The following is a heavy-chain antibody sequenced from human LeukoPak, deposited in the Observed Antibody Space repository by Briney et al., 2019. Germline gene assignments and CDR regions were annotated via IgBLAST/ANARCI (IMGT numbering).Heavy chain of an antibody. CDR2: ISTGSSII. Sequence: PGGSLRLSCESSGFPFSTSGMHWVRRAPGKGLDWTSYISTGSSIIHYADSVQGRFTISRDDGKNSLYLQMNSLRVEDTAVFHCVTDWPVWWGQGILVPVSS. CDR3: VTDWPVW. J-gene: IGHJ4*02. D-gene: IGHD3-16*01. CDR1: GFPFSTSG. V-gene: IGHV3-48*01.